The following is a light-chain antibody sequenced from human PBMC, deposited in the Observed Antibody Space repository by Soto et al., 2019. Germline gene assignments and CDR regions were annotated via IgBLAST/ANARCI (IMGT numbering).Light chain of an antibody. V-gene: IGKV1-27*01. Sequence: DIQMTQSPSSLSASVGDRVTITCRASQDINNYLAWYQQRPGKVPKLLIYAASTLQSGVPSRFSGSGSGTDFTLTISRLQPEAVATYYCQKYDIAPSTFGGGTKVEIK. CDR1: QDINNY. CDR2: AAS. J-gene: IGKJ4*01. CDR3: QKYDIAPST.